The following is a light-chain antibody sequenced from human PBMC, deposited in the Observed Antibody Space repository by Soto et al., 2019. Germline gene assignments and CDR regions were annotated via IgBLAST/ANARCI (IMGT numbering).Light chain of an antibody. Sequence: EIVLTQSPGTLSLSPGERATLSCRASQGVASRYLAWYQQKPGQAPRLLIYGASTRATGIPDRFSGSGLGTDCTLTISRLEPEDFAVYYCQQYGSSPIAFGQGTRLEIK. J-gene: IGKJ5*01. V-gene: IGKV3-20*01. CDR3: QQYGSSPIA. CDR2: GAS. CDR1: QGVASRY.